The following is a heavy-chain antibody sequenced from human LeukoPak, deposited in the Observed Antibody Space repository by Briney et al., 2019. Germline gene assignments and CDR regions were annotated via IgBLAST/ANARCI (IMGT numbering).Heavy chain of an antibody. J-gene: IGHJ4*02. CDR3: ARQQEVDYWGGSCFFDY. Sequence: SETLSLSCTVSGGSISTYHWSWIRQPPGKGLQWIGYIDYSGSTKYNPSLKSRVTISVDTSKSQFSLKLSSVTAADTAVYYCARQQEVDYWGGSCFFDYSGRGTLVTVSS. CDR1: GGSISTYH. D-gene: IGHD7-27*01. V-gene: IGHV4-59*08. CDR2: IDYSGST.